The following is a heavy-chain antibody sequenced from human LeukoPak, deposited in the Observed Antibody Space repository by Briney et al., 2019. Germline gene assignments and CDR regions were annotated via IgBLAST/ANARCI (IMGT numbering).Heavy chain of an antibody. D-gene: IGHD6-13*01. Sequence: GGSLRLSCAASGFTFSSYAMHWVRQAPGKGLEWVAVISYDGSNKYYADSVKGRFTISRDNSKNTLYLQMNSLRAEDTAVYYCARDPTGTAAGTDWFDPWGQGTLVTVSS. CDR2: ISYDGSNK. CDR3: ARDPTGTAAGTDWFDP. J-gene: IGHJ5*02. CDR1: GFTFSSYA. V-gene: IGHV3-30-3*01.